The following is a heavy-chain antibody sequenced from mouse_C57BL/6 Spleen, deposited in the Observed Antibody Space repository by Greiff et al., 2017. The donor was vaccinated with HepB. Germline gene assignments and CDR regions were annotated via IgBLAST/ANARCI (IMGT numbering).Heavy chain of an antibody. J-gene: IGHJ3*01. V-gene: IGHV1-64*01. D-gene: IGHD3-2*02. CDR3: ARFGSSGLFAY. CDR2: IHPNSGST. CDR1: GYTFTSYW. Sequence: QVQLQQPGAELVKPGASVKLSCKASGYTFTSYWMHWVKQRPGQGLEWIGMIHPNSGSTNYNEKFKSKATLTVDKSSSTAYMQLSSLTSEDSAVYYCARFGSSGLFAYWGQGTLVTVSA.